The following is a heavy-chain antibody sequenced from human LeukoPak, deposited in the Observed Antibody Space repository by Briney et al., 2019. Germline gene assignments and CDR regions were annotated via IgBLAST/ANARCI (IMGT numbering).Heavy chain of an antibody. J-gene: IGHJ5*02. Sequence: GGSLRLSCAASGFTFSSSSMNWVRQAPGKGLEWVSYISSTSSTIYYTDSVKGRFTISRDNAKNSPSLQMNSLRVEDTAVYYCARYSSTSESFDPWGQGTLVTVSS. CDR2: ISSTSSTI. V-gene: IGHV3-48*04. D-gene: IGHD1-26*01. CDR1: GFTFSSSS. CDR3: ARYSSTSESFDP.